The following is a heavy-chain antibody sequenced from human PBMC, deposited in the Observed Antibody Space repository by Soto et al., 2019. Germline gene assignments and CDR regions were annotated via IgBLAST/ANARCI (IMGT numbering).Heavy chain of an antibody. V-gene: IGHV3-30*18. CDR1: GFNLGYYG. CDR3: AKGQRGSSAVMAV. CDR2: LSYDGVYT. D-gene: IGHD3-22*01. Sequence: QMRLVESGGGVVRPGRSLRLSCVVSGFNLGYYGTHWVRQAPGKGLEWVAHLSYDGVYTDYADSVKGRFTISSDSAKITLFLQMDSLNTDDTAVYDWAKGQRGSSAVMAVWGQGTNFTVSS. J-gene: IGHJ6*02.